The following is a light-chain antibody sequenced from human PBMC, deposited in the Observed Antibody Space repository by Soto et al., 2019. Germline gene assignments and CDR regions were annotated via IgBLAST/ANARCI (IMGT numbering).Light chain of an antibody. CDR2: GAS. CDR1: QSVSCNF. J-gene: IGKJ2*01. Sequence: EIVLTQSPGTLSLSPGERATLSCRASQSVSCNFLAWYQQKLGQPPRLLIYGASSRATGIPDRFSGSGSGTDFTLTISRLEPEDFAVYYCQQYGSSAYTFGQGTKLEIK. V-gene: IGKV3-20*01. CDR3: QQYGSSAYT.